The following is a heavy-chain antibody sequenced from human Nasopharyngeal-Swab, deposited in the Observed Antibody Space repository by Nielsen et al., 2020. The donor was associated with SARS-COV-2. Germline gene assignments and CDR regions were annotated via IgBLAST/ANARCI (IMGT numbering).Heavy chain of an antibody. D-gene: IGHD3-22*01. CDR1: GFTFSSYW. CDR2: ISGSGGST. CDR3: ANYDSSGYLIDY. Sequence: GESLKISCVASGFTFSSYWMHWVRQAPGKGLEWVSAISGSGGSTYYADSVKGRFTISRDNSKNTLYLQMNSLRAEDTAVYYCANYDSSGYLIDYWGQGTLVTVSS. J-gene: IGHJ4*02. V-gene: IGHV3-23*01.